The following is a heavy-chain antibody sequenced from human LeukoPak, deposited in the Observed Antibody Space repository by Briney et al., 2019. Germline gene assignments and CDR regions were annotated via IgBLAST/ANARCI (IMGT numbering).Heavy chain of an antibody. CDR2: FDPEDGET. J-gene: IGHJ3*02. CDR1: GYTLTELS. D-gene: IGHD3-10*01. Sequence: ASVKVSCKVSGYTLTELSMHWVRQAPGKGLEWVGGFDPEDGETIYAQKFQGRVTMTEDTSTGTAYMELSSLRSEDTAVYYCATAPGSYYSDAFDIWGQGTMVTVSS. CDR3: ATAPGSYYSDAFDI. V-gene: IGHV1-24*01.